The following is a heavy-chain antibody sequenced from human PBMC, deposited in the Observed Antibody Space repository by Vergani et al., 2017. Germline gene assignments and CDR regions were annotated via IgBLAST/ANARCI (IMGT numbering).Heavy chain of an antibody. Sequence: QVQLVESGGGVVQPGRSLRLSCAASGFTFSSYGMHWVRQAPGKGLEWVAVISYDGSNKYYADSVKGRFTISRDNSKNTLYLQMNSLRAEDTAVYYCARDPTIFGVVIMGWFDPWGQGTLVTVSS. CDR2: ISYDGSNK. D-gene: IGHD3-3*01. J-gene: IGHJ5*02. CDR3: ARDPTIFGVVIMGWFDP. V-gene: IGHV3-30*03. CDR1: GFTFSSYG.